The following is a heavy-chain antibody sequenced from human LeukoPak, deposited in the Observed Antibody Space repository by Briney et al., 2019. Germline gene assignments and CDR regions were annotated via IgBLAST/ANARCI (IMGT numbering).Heavy chain of an antibody. CDR3: ARVTDQLLLGAFRWFDP. CDR1: GGSISSSSYY. Sequence: PSQTLSLTCTVSGGSISSSSYYWGWIRQPPGKGLEWIGSIYYSGSTYYNPSLKSRVTISVDTSKNQFSLKLSSVTAADTAVYYCARVTDQLLLGAFRWFDPWGQGTLVTVSS. J-gene: IGHJ5*02. CDR2: IYYSGST. V-gene: IGHV4-39*07. D-gene: IGHD2-2*01.